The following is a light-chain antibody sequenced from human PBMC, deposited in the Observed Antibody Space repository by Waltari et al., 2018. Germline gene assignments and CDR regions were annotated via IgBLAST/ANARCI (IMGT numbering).Light chain of an antibody. CDR3: SSYTIRSTVV. Sequence: QSALTQPASVSGSPGQSITISCTGTSSDVGGYNFVSWYQQNPGKAPKLMIYEVSTRPSGVSNRISGSKSGNTASLTISGLQAEDEADYYCSSYTIRSTVVFGGGTKLTVL. CDR1: SSDVGGYNF. J-gene: IGLJ2*01. V-gene: IGLV2-14*01. CDR2: EVS.